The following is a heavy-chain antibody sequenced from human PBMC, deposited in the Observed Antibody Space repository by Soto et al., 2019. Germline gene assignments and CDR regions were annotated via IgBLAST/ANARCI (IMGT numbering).Heavy chain of an antibody. CDR2: IYYSGST. CDR1: GGSISSYY. CDR3: ARGTSESPRRWFDP. D-gene: IGHD2-8*02. J-gene: IGHJ5*02. Sequence: SETLSLTCTVSGGSISSYYWSWIRQPPEKGLEWIGYIYYSGSTNYNPSLKSRVTISVDTSKNQFSLKLSSVSAADTAVYYCARGTSESPRRWFDPWGQGTLVTVSS. V-gene: IGHV4-59*01.